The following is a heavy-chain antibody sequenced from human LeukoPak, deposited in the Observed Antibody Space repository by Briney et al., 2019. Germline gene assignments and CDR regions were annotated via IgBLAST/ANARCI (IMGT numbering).Heavy chain of an antibody. CDR2: IFHSGST. Sequence: PSETLSLTCTVSGYSISNDYYWGWIRQPPGKGLEWIGSIFHSGSTSYNPSLKSRVTISVDTSNNQFSLKLNSVTAADTAVYYCAREVLPPIRGEGWFDPWGQGTLVIVSS. CDR3: AREVLPPIRGEGWFDP. J-gene: IGHJ5*02. D-gene: IGHD3-10*01. CDR1: GYSISNDYY. V-gene: IGHV4-38-2*02.